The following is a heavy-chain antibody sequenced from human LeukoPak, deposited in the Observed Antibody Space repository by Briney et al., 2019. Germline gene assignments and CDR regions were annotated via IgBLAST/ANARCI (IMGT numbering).Heavy chain of an antibody. Sequence: SGTLSLTCAVSGGSISSSNWWSWVRQPPGKGLEWIGEIYHSGSTNYNPSLKSRVTISVDKSKNQFSLKLSSVTAADTAVYYCARAERGYSLQYYFDYWGQGTLVTVSS. D-gene: IGHD5-18*01. CDR3: ARAERGYSLQYYFDY. CDR1: GGSISSSNW. CDR2: IYHSGST. J-gene: IGHJ4*02. V-gene: IGHV4-4*02.